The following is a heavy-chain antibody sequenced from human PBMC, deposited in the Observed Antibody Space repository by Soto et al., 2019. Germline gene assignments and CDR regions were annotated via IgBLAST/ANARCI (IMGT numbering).Heavy chain of an antibody. CDR1: GFTFGAFS. Sequence: PGGSLRLSCAASGFTFGAFSMHWVRRAPGKGLEWVALTSFDGSNNYYADSVKGRFTISRDNSKNILYLQMNSLIPDDAAVYHCARWFPGGSWSFDYWGQGTLVTVSS. CDR3: ARWFPGGSWSFDY. V-gene: IGHV3-30*14. CDR2: TSFDGSNN. J-gene: IGHJ4*02. D-gene: IGHD6-13*01.